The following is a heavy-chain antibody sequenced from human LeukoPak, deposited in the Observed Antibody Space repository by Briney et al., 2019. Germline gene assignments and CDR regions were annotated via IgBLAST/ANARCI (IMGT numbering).Heavy chain of an antibody. J-gene: IGHJ4*02. D-gene: IGHD5-18*01. V-gene: IGHV3-23*01. CDR2: VRDTGTNT. CDR1: GFTFSYYA. CDR3: VKSRHNYGPSLDH. Sequence: GGSLRLSCAASGFTFSYYAMSWVRQAPGKGLEWVSTVRDTGTNTDYSDSVKGRFTISRDNSKSTLYLQLNSMTAEDSAMYYCVKSRHNYGPSLDHWGQGSLVTVSS.